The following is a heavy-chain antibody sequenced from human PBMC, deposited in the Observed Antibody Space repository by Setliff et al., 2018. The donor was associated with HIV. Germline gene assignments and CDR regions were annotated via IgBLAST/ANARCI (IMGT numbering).Heavy chain of an antibody. J-gene: IGHJ5*02. CDR3: ARVSRLHPFDP. CDR2: TYYTGIP. CDR1: GTSINSHY. V-gene: IGHV4-59*11. Sequence: SETLSLTCTVSGTSINSHYWSWIRQTPGKGLQWIGLTYYTGIPTYNPSLEGRITMSVDRSKNQFSLRLTSVTAADTAMYYCARVSRLHPFDPWGQGTLVTVSS. D-gene: IGHD2-15*01.